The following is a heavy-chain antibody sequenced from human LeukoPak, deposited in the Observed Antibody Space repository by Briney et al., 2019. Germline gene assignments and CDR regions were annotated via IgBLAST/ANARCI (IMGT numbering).Heavy chain of an antibody. Sequence: GGSLRLSCAASGFTFSSYGMNWVRQAPGKGLEWVSGIGPSGSSTYYADSVKGRFTISRDNSKNTLYLQMNSLRAEDTAVYYCARADYYDSSRQAPHHYMDVWGKGTTVTISS. V-gene: IGHV3-23*01. CDR1: GFTFSSYG. CDR2: IGPSGSST. J-gene: IGHJ6*03. D-gene: IGHD3-22*01. CDR3: ARADYYDSSRQAPHHYMDV.